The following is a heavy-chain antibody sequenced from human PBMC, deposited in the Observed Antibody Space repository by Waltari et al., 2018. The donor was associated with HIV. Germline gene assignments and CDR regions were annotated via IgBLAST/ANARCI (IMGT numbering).Heavy chain of an antibody. CDR3: ARGQGVEYSSSSFFDY. CDR2: ISPSGGST. Sequence: QVQLVQSGAEVKKPGASVKVSCKASGYTFTSYYMHWVRQAPGQGLEWMGIISPSGGSTSYAQKFQGRVTMTRDTSTSTVYMELSSLRYEDTAVYYCARGQGVEYSSSSFFDYWGQGTLVTVSS. V-gene: IGHV1-46*01. D-gene: IGHD6-6*01. CDR1: GYTFTSYY. J-gene: IGHJ4*02.